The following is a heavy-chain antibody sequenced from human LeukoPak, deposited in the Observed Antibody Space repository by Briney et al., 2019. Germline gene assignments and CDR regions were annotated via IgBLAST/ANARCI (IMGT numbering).Heavy chain of an antibody. V-gene: IGHV5-51*01. J-gene: IGHJ5*02. D-gene: IGHD6-13*01. CDR2: IYPADSDT. CDR1: GYSFANYW. CDR3: ARRLTMIAAAGKGNWFDP. Sequence: GESLQISCKGSGYSFANYWIGWVRQMPGKGLEWVGIIYPADSDTTYSPSFQGQVTISADKSISTAYLQWSSLKASDTAIYYCARRLTMIAAAGKGNWFDPWGQGTLVTVSS.